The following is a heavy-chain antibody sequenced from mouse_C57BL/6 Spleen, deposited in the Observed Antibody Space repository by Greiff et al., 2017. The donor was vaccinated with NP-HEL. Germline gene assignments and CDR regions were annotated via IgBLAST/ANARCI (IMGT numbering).Heavy chain of an antibody. Sequence: EVMLVESGGGLVKPGGSLKLSCAASGFTFSSYAMSWVRQTPEKRLEWVATISDGGSYTYYPDNVKGRFTISRDNAKNNLYLQMSHLKSEDTAMYYCARDRTGTSDYYAMDYWGQGTSVTVSS. CDR2: ISDGGSYT. CDR1: GFTFSSYA. CDR3: ARDRTGTSDYYAMDY. D-gene: IGHD4-1*01. J-gene: IGHJ4*01. V-gene: IGHV5-4*01.